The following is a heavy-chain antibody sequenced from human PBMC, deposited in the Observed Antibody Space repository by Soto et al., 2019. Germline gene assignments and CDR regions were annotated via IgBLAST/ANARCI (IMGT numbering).Heavy chain of an antibody. CDR1: GGSISSSSYY. CDR2: IYYSGGT. J-gene: IGHJ4*02. D-gene: IGHD3-3*01. V-gene: IGHV4-39*01. CDR3: ASGSLRFVEWLLNAEKHFDY. Sequence: QLQLQESGPGLVKPSETLSLTCTVSGGSISSSSYYWGWIRQPSGKGLEWIGSIYYSGGTYYNPSLKSRVTVAVDTSTIQFSLLLSSVTAADTAVYYCASGSLRFVEWLLNAEKHFDYWGQGALVTVSS.